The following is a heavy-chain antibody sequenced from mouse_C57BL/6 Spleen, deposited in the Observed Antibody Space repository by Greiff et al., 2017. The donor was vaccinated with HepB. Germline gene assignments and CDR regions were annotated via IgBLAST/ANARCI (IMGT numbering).Heavy chain of an antibody. J-gene: IGHJ2*01. Sequence: QVQLQQSGAELVRPGASVTLSCKASGYTFTDYEMHWVKQTPVHGLEWIGAIDPETGGTAYNQKFKGKAILTADKSSSTAYMELRSLTSEDSAVYYWTRYNYGSSHYFDYWGQGTTLTVSS. V-gene: IGHV1-15*01. CDR1: GYTFTDYE. D-gene: IGHD1-1*01. CDR2: IDPETGGT. CDR3: TRYNYGSSHYFDY.